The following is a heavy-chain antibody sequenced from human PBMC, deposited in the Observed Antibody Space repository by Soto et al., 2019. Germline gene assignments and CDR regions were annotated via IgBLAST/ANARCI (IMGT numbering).Heavy chain of an antibody. CDR3: ANLVIGYCSGNTCDDY. Sequence: VQLLESGGGLIQPGGSLRLSCAASGFTFSYGIHWLRQAPGKGLEWGAYISYDSSNKFYGDSVKGRFTISRDNSKNTQFLQMNSLRAEDTAVYYCANLVIGYCSGNTCDDYWGQGTLVAVSS. D-gene: IGHD2-15*01. J-gene: IGHJ4*02. V-gene: IGHV3-30*18. CDR2: ISYDSSNK. CDR1: GFTFSYG.